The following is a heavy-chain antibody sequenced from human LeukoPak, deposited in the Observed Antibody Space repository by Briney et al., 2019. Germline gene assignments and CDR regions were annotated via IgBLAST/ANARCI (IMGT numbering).Heavy chain of an antibody. Sequence: PGGSLRLSCAASGFTFSSNSMNWVRQAPGKGLEWVSSIYSSSSYIYYADSVKGRFTISRDNAKNSLYLQMNSLRAEDTAVYYCARDHNYYGSGRGFDPWGQGTLVTVSS. J-gene: IGHJ5*02. CDR2: IYSSSSYI. CDR3: ARDHNYYGSGRGFDP. D-gene: IGHD3-10*01. CDR1: GFTFSSNS. V-gene: IGHV3-21*01.